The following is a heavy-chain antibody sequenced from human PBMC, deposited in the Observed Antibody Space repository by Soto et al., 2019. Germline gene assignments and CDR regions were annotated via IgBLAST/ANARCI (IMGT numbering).Heavy chain of an antibody. CDR1: GYTFSSYY. V-gene: IGHV1-46*01. D-gene: IGHD2-21*02. Sequence: ASVKVSCKSSGYTFSSYYMHWVRQAPGQGLEWMGIMNPSGGSTGYAQKFQGRVTMTRNTSTSTAYMELSSLRSEDTAVYYCARPLLSYCGGDCYNFDAFDIWGQGTMVTVSS. CDR2: MNPSGGST. CDR3: ARPLLSYCGGDCYNFDAFDI. J-gene: IGHJ3*02.